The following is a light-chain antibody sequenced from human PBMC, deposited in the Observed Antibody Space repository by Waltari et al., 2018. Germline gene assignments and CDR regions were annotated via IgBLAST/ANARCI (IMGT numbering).Light chain of an antibody. J-gene: IGKJ1*01. CDR2: EVS. Sequence: EMVMTQTPLSLSVTPGQPASISCRSSQSLLNMDGKTNLYWYVQKPGQPPQLLIHEVSNRFSGVPYSLSGSRSGTDFTLKISRVEAEDVGVYYCMQSTPLPLAFGQGTKVEI. V-gene: IGKV2D-29*01. CDR1: QSLLNMDGKTN. CDR3: MQSTPLPLA.